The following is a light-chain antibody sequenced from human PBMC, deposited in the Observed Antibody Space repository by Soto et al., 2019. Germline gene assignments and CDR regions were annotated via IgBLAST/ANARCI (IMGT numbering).Light chain of an antibody. CDR2: EGS. CDR3: CSYAGSSTFFYV. J-gene: IGLJ1*01. Sequence: QSALTQPASVSGSPGQSITISCTGTSSDVGSYNLVSWYQQHPGKAPKLIIYEGSKRPSGVSNRFSGSKSGNTASLTISGLQAEDEADYYSCSYAGSSTFFYVFGTGTKVTVL. CDR1: SSDVGSYNL. V-gene: IGLV2-23*03.